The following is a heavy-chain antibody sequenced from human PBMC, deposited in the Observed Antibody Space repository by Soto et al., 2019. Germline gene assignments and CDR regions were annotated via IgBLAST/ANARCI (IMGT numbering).Heavy chain of an antibody. D-gene: IGHD5-12*01. V-gene: IGHV4-59*08. CDR1: GGSISSYY. Sequence: SETLSLTCTVSGGSISSYYWSWIRQPPGKGLEWIGYIYYSGSTNYNPSLKSRVTISVDTSKNQFSLKLSSVTAADTAVYYCARQGLVATTISHFDYSGQGALVTVSS. CDR2: IYYSGST. J-gene: IGHJ4*02. CDR3: ARQGLVATTISHFDY.